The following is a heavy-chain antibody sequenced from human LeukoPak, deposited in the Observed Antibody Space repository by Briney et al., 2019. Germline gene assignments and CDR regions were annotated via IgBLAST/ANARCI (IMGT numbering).Heavy chain of an antibody. CDR1: GFTFSSYE. V-gene: IGHV3-48*03. J-gene: IGHJ4*02. Sequence: GGSLRLSCAASGFTFSSYEMNWVRQAPGRGREWVSYISSSGSTIYYADSVKGRFTISRDNAKNSLYLQMNSLRAEDTAVYYCARVDHYYDSSGPWAYFDYWGQGTLVTVSS. CDR3: ARVDHYYDSSGPWAYFDY. CDR2: ISSSGSTI. D-gene: IGHD3-22*01.